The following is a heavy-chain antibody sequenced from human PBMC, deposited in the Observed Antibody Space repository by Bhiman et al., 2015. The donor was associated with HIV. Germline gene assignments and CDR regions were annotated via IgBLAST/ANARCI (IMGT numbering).Heavy chain of an antibody. CDR2: TSYDGSNK. Sequence: QVQLVESGGGVVQPGRSLRLSCAASGFSFSSYAMHWVRQSPGKGLEWVAVTSYDGSNKYYADSVKGRFTISRDNAKNTLFLQMNSLRAEDTAIYYCVRDYGGSPWWSETFDYWGQGTLVTVSS. J-gene: IGHJ4*02. D-gene: IGHD2-8*02. CDR3: VRDYGGSPWWSETFDY. CDR1: GFSFSSYA. V-gene: IGHV3-30*04.